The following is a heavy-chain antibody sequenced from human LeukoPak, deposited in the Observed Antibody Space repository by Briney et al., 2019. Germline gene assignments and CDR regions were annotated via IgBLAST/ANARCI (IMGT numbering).Heavy chain of an antibody. J-gene: IGHJ4*02. CDR3: AKGGGYIILKYYFDY. CDR1: GFTFSSYA. D-gene: IGHD6-13*01. Sequence: GGSLRLSCAASGFTFSSYAMSWVRQAPGKGLEWVSGISGRGDTTYYADSVKGRFTIPRDNSKNTLYLQMNSLRAEDTAVYYCAKGGGYIILKYYFDYWGQGTLVTVSS. CDR2: ISGRGDTT. V-gene: IGHV3-23*01.